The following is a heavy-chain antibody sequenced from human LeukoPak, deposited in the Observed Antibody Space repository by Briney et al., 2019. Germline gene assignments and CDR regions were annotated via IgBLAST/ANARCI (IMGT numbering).Heavy chain of an antibody. CDR3: ARDTRAIFGVVISYYFDY. Sequence: PGGSLRLSCTASGITFISAWMNWVRQAPGKGLEWVSAISGSGGSTYYADSVKGRFTISRDNAKNSLYLQMNSLRAEDTAVYYCARDTRAIFGVVISYYFDYWGQGTLVTVSS. D-gene: IGHD3-3*01. CDR2: ISGSGGST. J-gene: IGHJ4*02. CDR1: GITFISAW. V-gene: IGHV3-21*01.